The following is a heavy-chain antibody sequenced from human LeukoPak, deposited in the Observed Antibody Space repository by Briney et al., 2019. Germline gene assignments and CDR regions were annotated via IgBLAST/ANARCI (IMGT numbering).Heavy chain of an antibody. CDR2: IYYSGST. V-gene: IGHV4-59*01. D-gene: IGHD6-13*01. Sequence: PSETLSLTCTVSGGSISSYYWSWIRQPPGKGLEWIGYIYYSGSTSYNPSLKSRVTISVDTSKNQFSLKLSSVTAADTAVYYCARGYSSSWYRDYYYYYMDVWGKGTTVTISS. J-gene: IGHJ6*03. CDR1: GGSISSYY. CDR3: ARGYSSSWYRDYYYYYMDV.